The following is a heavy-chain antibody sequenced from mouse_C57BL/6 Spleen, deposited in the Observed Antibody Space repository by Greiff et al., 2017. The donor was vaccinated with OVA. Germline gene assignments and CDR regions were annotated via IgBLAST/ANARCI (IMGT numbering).Heavy chain of an antibody. J-gene: IGHJ4*01. CDR1: GYTFTDYY. D-gene: IGHD2-3*01. Sequence: VQLKESGAELVRPGASVKLSCKASGYTFTDYYINWVQQRPGQGLEWIARIYPGSGNTYYNEKFKGKATLTAEKSFSTAYKQLSSLTSEDSSVYFCARSSDDGYYVPYYAMGYWGQGTTVTVST. CDR3: ARSSDDGYYVPYYAMGY. CDR2: IYPGSGNT. V-gene: IGHV1-76*01.